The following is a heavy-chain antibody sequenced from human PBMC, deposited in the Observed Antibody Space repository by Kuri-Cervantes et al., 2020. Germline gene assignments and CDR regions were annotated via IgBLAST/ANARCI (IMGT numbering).Heavy chain of an antibody. J-gene: IGHJ4*02. V-gene: IGHV1-3*01. CDR1: GYTFTSYA. CDR3: ARDGLYHYDY. D-gene: IGHD3-16*01. CDR2: SNSGNGNT. Sequence: ASVKVSCKASGYTFTSYAMHWMRQAPGQRLEWMGWSNSGNGNTNYAQNLQGRVTMTTDTSTSTAYMEVRSLRSDDTTVYYRARDGLYHYDYWSQGTLVTVSS.